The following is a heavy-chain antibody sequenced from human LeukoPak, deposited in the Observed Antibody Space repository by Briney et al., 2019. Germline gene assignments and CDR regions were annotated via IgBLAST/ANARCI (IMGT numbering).Heavy chain of an antibody. CDR3: ARHSSLGSGYYY. CDR2: INHSGST. V-gene: IGHV4-34*01. J-gene: IGHJ4*02. D-gene: IGHD3-22*01. Sequence: SETLSLTCAVYGGSFSGYYWSWIRQPPGKGLEWIGEINHSGSTYYNPSLKSRVTISVDTSKNQFSLELSSVTAADTAVYYCARHSSLGSGYYYWGQGTLVTVSS. CDR1: GGSFSGYY.